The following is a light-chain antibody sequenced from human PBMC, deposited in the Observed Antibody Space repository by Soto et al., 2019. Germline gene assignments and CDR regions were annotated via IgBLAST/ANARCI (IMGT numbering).Light chain of an antibody. CDR1: SSNIGTNP. Sequence: QSVLTQPPSVSGTPGQRVTISCSGSSSNIGTNPVNWYQQLPGTAPTLLIYGNNQRPSGVPDRFSGSKSGTSASLAISALQSEDEADYYCAAWDSSLNAHLLFGGGTKLTVL. J-gene: IGLJ2*01. V-gene: IGLV1-44*01. CDR2: GNN. CDR3: AAWDSSLNAHLL.